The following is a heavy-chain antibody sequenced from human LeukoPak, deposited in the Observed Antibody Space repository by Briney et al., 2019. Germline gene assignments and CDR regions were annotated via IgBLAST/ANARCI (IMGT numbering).Heavy chain of an antibody. CDR1: GYTFTTYD. CDR2: IYPNCGNT. V-gene: IGHV1-8*01. Sequence: APLKVSCKASGYTFTTYDIKWGRHATGQGLEWRGWIYPNCGNTGYAQKIQGRVKMTRHTSISTAYMEVSSLRSEDTAVYYCASLRAEIAARRQVQSWLDPWGQGTRVSVSS. J-gene: IGHJ5*02. D-gene: IGHD6-6*01. CDR3: ASLRAEIAARRQVQSWLDP.